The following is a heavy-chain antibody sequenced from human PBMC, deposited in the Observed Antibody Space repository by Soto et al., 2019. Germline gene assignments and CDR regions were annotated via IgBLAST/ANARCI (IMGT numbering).Heavy chain of an antibody. Sequence: PGGSLRLSCAVSGFTFSSYWMHWVRQAPGKGLEWVSRINTDGSSISYADSVKGRFTISRDNAKNTLYLQMISLRAEDTAVYYCTRNPPGTGIDYWGQGTLVTVSS. D-gene: IGHD1-1*01. V-gene: IGHV3-74*01. J-gene: IGHJ4*02. CDR2: INTDGSSI. CDR1: GFTFSSYW. CDR3: TRNPPGTGIDY.